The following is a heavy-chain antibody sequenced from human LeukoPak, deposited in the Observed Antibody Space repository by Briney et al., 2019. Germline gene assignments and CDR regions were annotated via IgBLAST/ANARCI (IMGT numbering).Heavy chain of an antibody. CDR2: IKQDGSEK. CDR3: ARSSNWGYYYYMDV. CDR1: GFTFSSYW. J-gene: IGHJ6*03. V-gene: IGHV3-7*01. D-gene: IGHD7-27*01. Sequence: GGSLRLSCAASGFTFSSYWLSWVRQAPGKGLEWVANIKQDGSEKYYVDSVKDRFTISRDNAKNSLYLQMNSLRAEDTAVYYCARSSNWGYYYYMDVWGKGTTVTVSS.